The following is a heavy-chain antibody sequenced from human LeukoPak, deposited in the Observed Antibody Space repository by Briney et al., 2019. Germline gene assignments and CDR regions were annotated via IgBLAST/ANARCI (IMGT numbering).Heavy chain of an antibody. CDR1: GFTFSSYA. J-gene: IGHJ6*02. CDR3: AREIVVVVAATRYYYYGMDV. V-gene: IGHV3-23*01. D-gene: IGHD2-15*01. Sequence: GGSLRLSCAASGFTFSSYAMSWVRQAPGKGLEWVSAISGSGGSTYYADSVKGRFTISRDNSKNTLYLQMNSLRAEDTAVYYCAREIVVVVAATRYYYYGMDVWGQGTTFTVSS. CDR2: ISGSGGST.